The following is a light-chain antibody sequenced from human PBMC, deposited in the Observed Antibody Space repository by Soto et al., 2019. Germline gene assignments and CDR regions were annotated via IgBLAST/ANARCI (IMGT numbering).Light chain of an antibody. CDR3: CSFTTSPNSV. CDR1: NSDIGYYTR. V-gene: IGLV2-14*01. J-gene: IGLJ1*01. CDR2: EVS. Sequence: QSVLTQPASVSGSPGQSITISCTGTNSDIGYYTRVSWYQQHPGKAPKLVIYEVSNRPSGVSDRFSGSKSGNTASLTISGLQAEDEADYYCCSFTTSPNSVFGSGTKVTVL.